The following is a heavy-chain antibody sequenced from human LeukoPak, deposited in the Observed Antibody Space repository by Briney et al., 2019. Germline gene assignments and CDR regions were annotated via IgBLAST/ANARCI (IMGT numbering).Heavy chain of an antibody. Sequence: SGGSLRLSCAASGITVSNNHITWVRQAPGKGLEWVSFIYSDGSAYYADSVKVRFTISRDNSKTTVYLQMNSLRVDDTAVYYCFNYANWGQGTLVTVSS. CDR1: GITVSNNH. CDR2: IYSDGSA. V-gene: IGHV3-66*01. J-gene: IGHJ4*02. CDR3: FNYAN. D-gene: IGHD3-16*01.